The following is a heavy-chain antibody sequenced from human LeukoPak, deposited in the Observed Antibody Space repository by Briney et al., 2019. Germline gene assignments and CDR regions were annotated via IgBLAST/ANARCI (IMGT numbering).Heavy chain of an antibody. V-gene: IGHV4-4*08. Sequence: SETLSLTCTVSGGSIGTYDWAWIRQPPGKGLEWIGYVNARGKTYYSPSLLGRVTSSVDASKKHLSLILKSVSAADTAVYFCASGPWELDFWGQGALVTVS. CDR3: ASGPWELDF. D-gene: IGHD1-26*01. CDR2: VNARGKT. CDR1: GGSIGTYD. J-gene: IGHJ4*02.